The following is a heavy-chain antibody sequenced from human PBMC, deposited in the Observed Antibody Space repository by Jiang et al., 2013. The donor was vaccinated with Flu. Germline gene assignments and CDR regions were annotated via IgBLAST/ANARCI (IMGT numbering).Heavy chain of an antibody. CDR2: INPSGGST. V-gene: IGHV1-46*01. CDR3: ARETSLPPYGMDV. CDR1: GYTFTSYY. J-gene: IGHJ6*02. Sequence: CKASGYTFTSYYMHWVRQAPGQGLEWMGIINPSGGSTSYAQKFQGRVTMTRDTSTSTVYMELSSLRSEDTAVYYCARETSLPPYGMDVWGQGTTVTVSS.